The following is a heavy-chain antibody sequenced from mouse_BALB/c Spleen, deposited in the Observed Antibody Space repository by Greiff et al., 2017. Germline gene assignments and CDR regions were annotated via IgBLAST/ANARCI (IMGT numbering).Heavy chain of an antibody. CDR2: ISSGGST. CDR1: GFTFSSYA. V-gene: IGHV5-6-5*01. D-gene: IGHD2-1*01. J-gene: IGHJ1*01. CDR3: ARVPYGNYVWYFDV. Sequence: EVQLVESGGGLVKPGGSLKLSCAASGFTFSSYAMSWVRQTPEKRLEWVASISSGGSTYYPDSVKGRFTISRDNARNILYLQMSSLRSEDTAMYYCARVPYGNYVWYFDVWGAGTTVTVSS.